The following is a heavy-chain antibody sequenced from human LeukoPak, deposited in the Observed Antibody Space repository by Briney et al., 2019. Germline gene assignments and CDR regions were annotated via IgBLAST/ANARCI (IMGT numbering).Heavy chain of an antibody. CDR3: AKDSHGTLRYFDWLFHGYFDY. CDR2: IRYDGSNK. D-gene: IGHD3-9*01. V-gene: IGHV3-30*02. Sequence: PGGSLRLSCAASGFTFSSYGMHWVRQAPGKGLEWVAFIRYDGSNKYYADSVKGRFTISRDNSKNTLYLQMNSLRAEDTAVYYCAKDSHGTLRYFDWLFHGYFDYWGQGTLVTVSS. CDR1: GFTFSSYG. J-gene: IGHJ4*02.